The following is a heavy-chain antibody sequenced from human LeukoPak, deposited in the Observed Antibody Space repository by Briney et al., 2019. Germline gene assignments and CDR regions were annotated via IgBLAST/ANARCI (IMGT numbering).Heavy chain of an antibody. D-gene: IGHD3-10*01. CDR3: ARDLSGTYYYGPFDL. CDR2: IDNHDVRR. Sequence: GGSLRLSCEVSGFIFSNFEVNWVRQAPGRGLEWISYIDNHDVRRHYADSVLGRFTISRDNAKQSVFLQMNNLRPEDTAVYYCARDLSGTYYYGPFDLWGQGTMVTVSS. J-gene: IGHJ3*01. V-gene: IGHV3-48*03. CDR1: GFIFSNFE.